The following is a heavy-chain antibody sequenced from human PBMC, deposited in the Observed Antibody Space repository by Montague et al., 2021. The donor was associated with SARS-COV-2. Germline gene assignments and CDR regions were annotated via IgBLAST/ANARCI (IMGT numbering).Heavy chain of an antibody. V-gene: IGHV4-59*01. CDR3: VRVGVSNWYSFFDY. D-gene: IGHD6-13*01. J-gene: IGHJ4*02. CDR1: GGSISSYY. CDR2: IFNSGST. Sequence: SETLSLTCTVSGGSISSYYSCWIRQPPGKGLEWIGYIFNSGSTNXNPSLKSRVTISVDTSKNQLSLRLRSVTAADTAVYYCVRVGVSNWYSFFDYWGQGTLVTVSA.